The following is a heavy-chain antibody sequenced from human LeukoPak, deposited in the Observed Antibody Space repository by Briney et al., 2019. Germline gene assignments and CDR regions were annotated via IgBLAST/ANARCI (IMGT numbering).Heavy chain of an antibody. J-gene: IGHJ5*02. Sequence: PSQTLSLTCTVSGGSISSDNYQWSWSRQPPGRGLEWIGYINYSGSTYYNPSLKSRVTISVDTSKNHFSLKLSSVTAADTAVYYCVRYGSGSTWFDPWGQGTLVTVSS. V-gene: IGHV4-30-4*01. CDR3: VRYGSGSTWFDP. CDR2: INYSGST. CDR1: GGSISSDNYQ. D-gene: IGHD3-10*01.